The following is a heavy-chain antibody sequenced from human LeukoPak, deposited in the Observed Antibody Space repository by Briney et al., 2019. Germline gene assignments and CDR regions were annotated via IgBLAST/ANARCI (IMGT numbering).Heavy chain of an antibody. CDR3: ARVGQLVRLEYYFDY. J-gene: IGHJ4*02. Sequence: GGSLRLSCAASGFTFSSYWMHWVRHAPGKGLVWVSRINTDGSSTSYADSVKGRFTISRDNAKNTLYLQMNSLRAEDTAVYYCARVGQLVRLEYYFDYWGQGTLVTVSS. V-gene: IGHV3-74*01. D-gene: IGHD6-6*01. CDR1: GFTFSSYW. CDR2: INTDGSST.